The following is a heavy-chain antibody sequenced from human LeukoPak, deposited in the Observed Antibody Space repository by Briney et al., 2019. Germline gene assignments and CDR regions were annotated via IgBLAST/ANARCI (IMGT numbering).Heavy chain of an antibody. CDR1: GFTFSSYG. J-gene: IGHJ4*02. V-gene: IGHV3-30*02. D-gene: IGHD2-2*02. CDR2: IRYDGSNK. CDR3: AKAQTFCSSTSCYNFDY. Sequence: GGSLRLSCAASGFTFSSYGMHWVRQAPGKGLEWVAFIRYDGSNKYYADSVKGRFTISRDNSKNTLYLQMNSLRAEDTAVYYCAKAQTFCSSTSCYNFDYWGQGTLVTVSS.